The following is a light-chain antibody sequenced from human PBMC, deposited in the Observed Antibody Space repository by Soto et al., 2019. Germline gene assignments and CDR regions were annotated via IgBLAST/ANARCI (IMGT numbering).Light chain of an antibody. CDR1: QSISSW. Sequence: DIQMTQSPSTLSASVGDRVTITCRASQSISSWLAWYQQKPGKAPKLLIYDASSLESGVPSRFSGSGSGTEFTLTISSLQPDDFATYYCQHYNSYPRTCGQGTKVDIK. V-gene: IGKV1-5*01. CDR2: DAS. CDR3: QHYNSYPRT. J-gene: IGKJ1*01.